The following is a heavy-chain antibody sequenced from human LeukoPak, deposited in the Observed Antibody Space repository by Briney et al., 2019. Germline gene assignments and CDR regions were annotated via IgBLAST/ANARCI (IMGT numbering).Heavy chain of an antibody. CDR3: AKEHYYDSSGYYFFDY. V-gene: IGHV3-30*18. Sequence: GGSLRLSCAASGFTFSNYAMNWVRQAPGKGLEWVAVISYDGSNKYYADSVKGRFTISRDNSKNTLYLQMNSLRAEDTAVYYCAKEHYYDSSGYYFFDYWGQGTLVTVSS. J-gene: IGHJ4*02. CDR1: GFTFSNYA. CDR2: ISYDGSNK. D-gene: IGHD3-22*01.